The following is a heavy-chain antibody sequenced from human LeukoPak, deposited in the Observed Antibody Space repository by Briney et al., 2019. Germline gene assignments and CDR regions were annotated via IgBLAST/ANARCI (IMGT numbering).Heavy chain of an antibody. J-gene: IGHJ4*02. CDR3: AKVASIAAAGEFGS. CDR1: GFTFNTYW. V-gene: IGHV3-7*01. CDR2: IKQDGSEK. D-gene: IGHD6-13*01. Sequence: GGSLRLSCAASGFTFNTYWMNWVRQAPGKGLEWVANIKQDGSEKHYVDSVKGRFTISRDNAKNSLFLQMNSLRAEDTAVYYCAKVASIAAAGEFGSWGQGTLVTVSS.